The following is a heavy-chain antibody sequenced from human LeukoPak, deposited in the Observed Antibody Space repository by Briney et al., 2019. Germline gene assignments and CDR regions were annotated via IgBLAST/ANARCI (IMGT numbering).Heavy chain of an antibody. CDR1: GDSVSSYY. D-gene: IGHD1-26*01. CDR2: IYTSGGT. J-gene: IGHJ4*02. Sequence: SETLSLTCTVSGDSVSSYYWSWIRQPAGKGLEWIGRIYTSGGTNYNPSLTSRDTISLDTSRNQFSLKVTSLTAADTAVYYCARAPIGSHLDYWGPGTLVTVSS. CDR3: ARAPIGSHLDY. V-gene: IGHV4-4*07.